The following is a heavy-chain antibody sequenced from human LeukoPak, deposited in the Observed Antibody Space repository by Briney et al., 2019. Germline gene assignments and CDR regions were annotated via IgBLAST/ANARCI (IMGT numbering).Heavy chain of an antibody. CDR2: INHSGST. V-gene: IGHV4-34*01. J-gene: IGHJ4*02. CDR3: ASTSSGYYFTFDY. CDR1: GGSFSGYY. D-gene: IGHD3-22*01. Sequence: EPSETLSLTCAVYGGSFSGYYWSWIRQPPGKGLEWIGEINHSGSTNYNPSLKSQVTISVDTSKNQFSLKLSSVTAADTAVYYCASTSSGYYFTFDYWGQGTLVTVSS.